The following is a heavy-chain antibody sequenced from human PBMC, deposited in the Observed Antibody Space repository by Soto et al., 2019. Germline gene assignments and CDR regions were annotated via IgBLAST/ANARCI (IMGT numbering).Heavy chain of an antibody. CDR3: ASKSGYANSRDAFDI. Sequence: SETLSLTCTVSCGSISSYYWSWLRQHPWKGLEWVGNIYYSGRTNYNPSPKSRVTISVDTSKNQFSLKLSSVTAADTAVYYGASKSGYANSRDAFDICGQGTMVTVSS. V-gene: IGHV4-59*12. CDR1: CGSISSYY. CDR2: IYYSGRT. D-gene: IGHD5-12*01. J-gene: IGHJ3*02.